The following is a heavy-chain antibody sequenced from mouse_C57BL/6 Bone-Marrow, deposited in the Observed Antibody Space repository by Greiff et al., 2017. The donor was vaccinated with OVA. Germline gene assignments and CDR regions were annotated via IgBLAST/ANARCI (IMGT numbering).Heavy chain of an antibody. CDR3: AREEGNYDYAMDY. CDR1: GYTFTSYW. V-gene: IGHV1-55*01. Sequence: QVQLKQPGAELVKPGASVKMSCKASGYTFTSYWITWVKQRPGQGLEWIGDIYPGSGSTNYNEKFKSKATLTVDTSSSTAYMQLSSLTSEDSAVYYGAREEGNYDYAMDYWGQGTSVTVSS. J-gene: IGHJ4*01. CDR2: IYPGSGST. D-gene: IGHD2-1*01.